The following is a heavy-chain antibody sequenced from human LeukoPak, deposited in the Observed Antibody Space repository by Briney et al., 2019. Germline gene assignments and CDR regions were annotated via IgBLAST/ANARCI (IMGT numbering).Heavy chain of an antibody. CDR3: ARDTFGRFDP. Sequence: SETLSLTCTVSGGSISSGSYYWSWIRQPAGKGLEWIGRIYTSGSTNYNPSLKSRVTISVDTSKNQFSLKLSSVTAADTAVYYCARDTFGRFDPWGQGTLVTVSS. CDR1: GGSISSGSYY. D-gene: IGHD3-10*01. CDR2: IYTSGST. J-gene: IGHJ5*02. V-gene: IGHV4-61*02.